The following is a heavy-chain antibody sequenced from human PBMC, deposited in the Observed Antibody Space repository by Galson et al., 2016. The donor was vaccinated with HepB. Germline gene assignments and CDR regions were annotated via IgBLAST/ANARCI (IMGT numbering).Heavy chain of an antibody. D-gene: IGHD4-17*01. V-gene: IGHV1-69*06. CDR1: GGTFSSYA. J-gene: IGHJ5*02. CDR2: INPFFGYT. Sequence: SVKVSCKATGGTFSSYAISWMRQAPGQGLEWMGGINPFFGYTHYAQKFQGRVTITADKSTSTSQLELSSLRSEDTAVYYCARDKEDYVDGGGYNYFDPWGQGTLVTVSS. CDR3: ARDKEDYVDGGGYNYFDP.